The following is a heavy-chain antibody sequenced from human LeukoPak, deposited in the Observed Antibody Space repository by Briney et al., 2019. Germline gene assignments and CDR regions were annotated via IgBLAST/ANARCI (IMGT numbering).Heavy chain of an antibody. V-gene: IGHV4-59*11. CDR2: IYYSGST. CDR1: GGSISSHY. J-gene: IGHJ4*02. D-gene: IGHD1-26*01. CDR3: AGAPRREWELLKAFDY. Sequence: PSETLSLTCTVSGGSISSHYWSWIRQPPGKGLEWIGYIYYSGSTNYNPSLKSQVTISVDTSKNQFSLKLSSVTAADTAVYYCAGAPRREWELLKAFDYWGQETLSPSPQ.